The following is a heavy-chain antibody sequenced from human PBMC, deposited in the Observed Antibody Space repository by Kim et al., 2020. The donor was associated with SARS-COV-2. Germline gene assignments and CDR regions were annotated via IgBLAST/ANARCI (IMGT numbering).Heavy chain of an antibody. J-gene: IGHJ6*01. CDR1: GGSISSSSYY. Sequence: SETLSLTCTVSGGSISSSSYYWGWIRQPPGKGLEWIGSIYYSGSTYYNPSLKSRVTISVDTSKNQFSLKLSSVTAADTAVYYCARERIAAAGPYYYYYYG. D-gene: IGHD6-13*01. CDR3: ARERIAAAGPYYYYYYG. V-gene: IGHV4-39*07. CDR2: IYYSGST.